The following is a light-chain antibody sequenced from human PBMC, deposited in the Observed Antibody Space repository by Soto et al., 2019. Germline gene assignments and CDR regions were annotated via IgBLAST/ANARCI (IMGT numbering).Light chain of an antibody. CDR3: QKRSNWT. Sequence: EIVLTQSPATLSLSPGERATLSCRASQSVSSYLAWYQQKPGQAPRLLIYDASNRATGIPARFSGSGSGTDFTLTISSLEPEDFAVYYCQKRSNWTFGQGTKV. J-gene: IGKJ1*01. CDR1: QSVSSY. V-gene: IGKV3-11*01. CDR2: DAS.